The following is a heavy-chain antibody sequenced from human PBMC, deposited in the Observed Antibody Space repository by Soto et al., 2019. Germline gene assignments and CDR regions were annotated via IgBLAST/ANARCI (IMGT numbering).Heavy chain of an antibody. CDR1: GFIFSTYG. V-gene: IGHV3-30*18. CDR2: ISYDGNNK. J-gene: IGHJ4*02. CDR3: AKDLLLTTITTVGD. D-gene: IGHD4-17*01. Sequence: QVQLVESGGGVVQPGRSLRLSCAASGFIFSTYGMHWVRQAPGKGLEWLSVISYDGNNKYYADSVKGRFTISRDNSTNTLWPQMDSLRTEDTAVYYCAKDLLLTTITTVGDWGQGTLVTVSS.